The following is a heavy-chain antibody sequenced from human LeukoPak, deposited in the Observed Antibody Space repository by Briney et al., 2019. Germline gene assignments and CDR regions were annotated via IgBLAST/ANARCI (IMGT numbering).Heavy chain of an antibody. V-gene: IGHV4-59*08. CDR3: ARTPLGVYSSSRYFDY. CDR1: GGSISSYY. CDR2: IYYSGST. J-gene: IGHJ4*02. Sequence: KPSETLSLTCTVSGGSISSYYWSWIRQPPGKGLEWIGYIYYSGSTNYNPSLKSRVTISVDTSKNQFSLKLSSVTAADTAVYYCARTPLGVYSSSRYFDYWGQGTLVTVSS. D-gene: IGHD6-13*01.